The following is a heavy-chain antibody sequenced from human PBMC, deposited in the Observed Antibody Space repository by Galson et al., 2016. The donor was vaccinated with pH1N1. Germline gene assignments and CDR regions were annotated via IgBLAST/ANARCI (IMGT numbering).Heavy chain of an antibody. CDR1: GYPFTANY. D-gene: IGHD5-24*01. CDR3: ARDRWRRGGNWFDP. V-gene: IGHV1-2*02. CDR2: INPDSGAT. J-gene: IGHJ5*02. Sequence: SVKVSCKASGYPFTANYIHWVRQAPGQGLEWMGWINPDSGATNYAQKFQGRVTMTRDTSISTAYMELSRLTYGDTAIYYCARDRWRRGGNWFDPWGQGTLVTVSS.